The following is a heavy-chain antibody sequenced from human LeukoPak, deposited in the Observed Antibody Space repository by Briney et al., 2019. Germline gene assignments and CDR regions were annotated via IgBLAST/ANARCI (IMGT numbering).Heavy chain of an antibody. V-gene: IGHV3-21*01. J-gene: IGHJ4*02. D-gene: IGHD2-21*01. CDR2: ISSSSSYI. CDR1: GFTFSSYS. Sequence: PGGSLRLSCAASGFTFSSYSMNWVRQAPGKGLEWVSSISSSSSYIYYADSVKGRFTISRDNAKNSLYLQMNSLRAEDTAVYYCARDERAPHYXGXSXXXGQGTLXXXS. CDR3: ARDERAPHYXGXSXX.